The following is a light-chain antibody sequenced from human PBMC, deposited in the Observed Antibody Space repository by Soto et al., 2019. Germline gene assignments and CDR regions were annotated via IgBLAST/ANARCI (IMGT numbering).Light chain of an antibody. CDR2: AAF. CDR1: QDIRNF. J-gene: IGKJ3*01. Sequence: DIQMTQSPTSLSASVGDRVTITCRASQDIRNFVAWYQQKPGKAPTLLIYAAFTLQSGVPSRFSGSGSGTDFTLTINSLQPEDVATYSCQKYSSVPVFGPGTKVEIK. CDR3: QKYSSVPV. V-gene: IGKV1-27*01.